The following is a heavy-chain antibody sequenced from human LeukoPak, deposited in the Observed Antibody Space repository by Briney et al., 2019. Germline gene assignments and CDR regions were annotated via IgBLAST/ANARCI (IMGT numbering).Heavy chain of an antibody. CDR1: GGSMTSYY. V-gene: IGHV4-59*01. D-gene: IGHD3-22*01. Sequence: SETLSLTCTVSGGSMTSYYWNWIRQPPGKGLEWIGFIFYSGSTNYNPSLKSRVTISVDTSKNQFSLKLSSVTAADTAVYYCAGSYYDSSGYYFGTNDYWGQGTLVTGSS. CDR2: IFYSGST. J-gene: IGHJ4*02. CDR3: AGSYYDSSGYYFGTNDY.